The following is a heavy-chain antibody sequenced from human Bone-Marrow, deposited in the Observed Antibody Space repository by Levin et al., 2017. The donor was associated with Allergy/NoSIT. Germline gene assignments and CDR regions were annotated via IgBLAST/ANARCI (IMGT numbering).Heavy chain of an antibody. CDR2: ISDTGATT. CDR1: GFPFSGYA. CDR3: ATAASFVAFRYY. J-gene: IGHJ4*02. D-gene: IGHD3-3*02. Sequence: GESLKISCAASGFPFSGYAMNWVRQAPGKGLEWISYISDTGATTVYADSVKGRFTVSRDNDKNSLFLQMDSLRAEDTAVYFCATAASFVAFRYYWGQGTLVTVS. V-gene: IGHV3-48*01.